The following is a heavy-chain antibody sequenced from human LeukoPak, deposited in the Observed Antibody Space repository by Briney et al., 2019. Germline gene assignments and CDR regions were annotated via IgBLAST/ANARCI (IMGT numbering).Heavy chain of an antibody. J-gene: IGHJ6*02. CDR2: ISGSGGST. D-gene: IGHD2-15*01. CDR1: GFTFSSYA. Sequence: PGGSLRLSCAASGFTFSSYAMSWVRQAPGKGLEWVSAISGSGGSTYYADSVKGRFTISRDNSKNTLYLQMNSLRAEDTAVYYCAKDPGYCSGGSCRPLGRRDGYTSYGMDVWGQGTTVTVSS. V-gene: IGHV3-23*01. CDR3: AKDPGYCSGGSCRPLGRRDGYTSYGMDV.